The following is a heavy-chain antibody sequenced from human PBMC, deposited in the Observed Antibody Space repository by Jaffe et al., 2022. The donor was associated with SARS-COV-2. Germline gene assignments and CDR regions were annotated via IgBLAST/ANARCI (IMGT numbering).Heavy chain of an antibody. CDR1: GFTFSSYG. J-gene: IGHJ3*02. Sequence: QVQLVESGGGVVQPGRSLRLSCAASGFTFSSYGMHWVRQAPGKGLEWVAVIWYDGSNKYYADSVKGRFTISRDNSKNTLYLQMNSLRAEDTAVYYCARSSSLDAFDIWGQGTMVTVSS. CDR3: ARSSSLDAFDI. V-gene: IGHV3-33*01. CDR2: IWYDGSNK.